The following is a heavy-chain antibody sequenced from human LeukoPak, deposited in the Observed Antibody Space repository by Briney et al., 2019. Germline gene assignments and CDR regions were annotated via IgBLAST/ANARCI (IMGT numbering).Heavy chain of an antibody. CDR1: GFTFSSYA. CDR3: ARVYRVYYDTITDY. CDR2: ISYDGSNK. D-gene: IGHD3-22*01. V-gene: IGHV3-30*04. Sequence: PGGSLRLFCAASGFTFSSYAMHWVRQAPGKGLEWVAVISYDGSNKYYADSVKGRFTISRDNSKNTLYLQMNSLRAEDTAVYYCARVYRVYYDTITDYWGQGTLVTVSS. J-gene: IGHJ4*02.